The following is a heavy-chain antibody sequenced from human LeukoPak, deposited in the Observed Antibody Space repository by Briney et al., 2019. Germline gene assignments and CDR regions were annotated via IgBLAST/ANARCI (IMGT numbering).Heavy chain of an antibody. CDR1: GFTFTSAP. D-gene: IGHD1-26*01. V-gene: IGHV3-21*01. CDR3: ARGSALL. J-gene: IGHJ3*01. CDR2: SGTDGDT. Sequence: GGSLRLSCVLSGFTFTSAPMNWVRQAPGKGLEWVSTSGTDGDTYYADSVKGRFTISRDNAKNSLYLQMNSLRAEDTAVYYCARGSALLWGQGTMVTVSS.